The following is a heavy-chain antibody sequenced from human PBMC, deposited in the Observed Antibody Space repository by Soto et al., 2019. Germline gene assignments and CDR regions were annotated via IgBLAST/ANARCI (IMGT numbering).Heavy chain of an antibody. V-gene: IGHV1-46*01. CDR1: GYTFTSYY. J-gene: IGHJ1*01. Sequence: ASVKVSCKASGYTFTSYYMHWVRQAPGRGLEWMGIINPSGGSTSYAQKFQGRVTMTRDTSTSTVYMELSSLRSEDTAVYYCARERGFPNSSGWTEYFQHWGQGTLVTVSS. CDR3: ARERGFPNSSGWTEYFQH. D-gene: IGHD6-19*01. CDR2: INPSGGST.